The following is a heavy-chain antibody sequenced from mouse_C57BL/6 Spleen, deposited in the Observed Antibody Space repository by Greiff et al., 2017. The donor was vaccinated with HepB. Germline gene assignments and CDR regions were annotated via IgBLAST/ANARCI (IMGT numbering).Heavy chain of an antibody. CDR2: ISNGGGST. Sequence: EVKVVESGGGLVQPGGSLKLSCAASGFTFSDYYMYWVRQTPEKRLEWVAYISNGGGSTYYPDTVKGRFTISRDNAKNTLYLQMSRLKSEDTAMYYCARQEYGYDGYFDVWGTGTTVTVSS. D-gene: IGHD2-2*01. J-gene: IGHJ1*03. V-gene: IGHV5-12*01. CDR1: GFTFSDYY. CDR3: ARQEYGYDGYFDV.